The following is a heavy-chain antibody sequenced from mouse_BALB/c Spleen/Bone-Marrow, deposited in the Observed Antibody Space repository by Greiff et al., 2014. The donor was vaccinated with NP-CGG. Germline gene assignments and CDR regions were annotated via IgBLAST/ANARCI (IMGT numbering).Heavy chain of an antibody. CDR1: GFNIKDSY. D-gene: IGHD2-1*01. CDR3: ARNYPFAY. J-gene: IGHJ3*01. CDR2: IDPAKGNT. V-gene: IGHV14-3*02. Sequence: VQLKQSGAELVKPGASVKLSCTASGFNIKDSYLHWVKQRPEQGLDWIGRIDPAKGNTNYDPKFQGKATIKADTSSNTAYLQLSSLTSEDTAVYFCARNYPFAYWGQGTLVTVSA.